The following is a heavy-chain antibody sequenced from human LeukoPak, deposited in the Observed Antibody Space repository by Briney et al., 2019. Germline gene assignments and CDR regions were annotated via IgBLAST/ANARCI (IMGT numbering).Heavy chain of an antibody. V-gene: IGHV4-4*07. D-gene: IGHD2-15*01. Sequence: SETLSLTCTVSGGSISSYYWSWIRQPAGKGLEWIGRIYTSGSTNYNPSLKSRVTMSVDTSKNQFSLKLSSVTAADTAVYYCARHVVVVVAAIAFDIWGQGTMVTVSS. CDR2: IYTSGST. J-gene: IGHJ3*02. CDR1: GGSISSYY. CDR3: ARHVVVVVAAIAFDI.